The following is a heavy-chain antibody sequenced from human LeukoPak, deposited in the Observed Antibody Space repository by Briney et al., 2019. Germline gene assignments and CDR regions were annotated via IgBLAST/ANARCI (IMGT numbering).Heavy chain of an antibody. CDR1: GFTPSSQT. CDR3: VRDSPGSHLDY. V-gene: IGHV3-69-1*01. D-gene: IGHD1-26*01. Sequence: GGSPRTSFAASGFTPSSQTMNLVRQGSGKGPAWVSTISSSSALHYADSVKGRFTISRDVAKNSLYLQMNSLRAEDTAVYYCVRDSPGSHLDYWGQGTLVTVSS. J-gene: IGHJ4*02. CDR2: ISSSSAL.